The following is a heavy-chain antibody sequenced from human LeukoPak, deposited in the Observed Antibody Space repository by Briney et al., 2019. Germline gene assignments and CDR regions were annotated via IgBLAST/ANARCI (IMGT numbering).Heavy chain of an antibody. CDR3: AKDISSMDDSSGLVDY. J-gene: IGHJ4*02. D-gene: IGHD3-22*01. V-gene: IGHV3-43D*03. CDR1: GFTFSSYA. Sequence: GGSLRLSCAASGFTFSSYAMSWVRQAPGKGLEWVSLISWDGGSTYYADSVKGRFTISRDNSKNSLYLQMNSLRAEDTALYYCAKDISSMDDSSGLVDYWGQGTLVTVSS. CDR2: ISWDGGST.